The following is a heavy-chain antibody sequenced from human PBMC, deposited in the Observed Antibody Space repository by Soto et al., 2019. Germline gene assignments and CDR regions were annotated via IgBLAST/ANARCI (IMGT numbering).Heavy chain of an antibody. Sequence: ASGKVSCKASGFTVTSSAVHWLRQARGQRLEWIGWIVVGSGNTNYAQKFQARVTITRDMSTSTAYMELSSLRSEDTAVYYCAADGSIAAYYYGMDVWGQGTTVTVSS. J-gene: IGHJ6*02. V-gene: IGHV1-58*01. CDR3: AADGSIAAYYYGMDV. CDR2: IVVGSGNT. CDR1: GFTVTSSA. D-gene: IGHD6-13*01.